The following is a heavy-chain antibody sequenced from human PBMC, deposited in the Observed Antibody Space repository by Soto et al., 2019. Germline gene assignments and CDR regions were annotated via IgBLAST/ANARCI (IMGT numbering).Heavy chain of an antibody. CDR3: ALNYGDTRDY. D-gene: IGHD4-17*01. V-gene: IGHV3-48*01. Sequence: PGGSLRLSCAASGFTFSSYSMNWVRQAPGKGLEWVSDISSSSNSIYYADSVKGRFTISRDNAKNTLHLQMNSLRAEDTAVYYCALNYGDTRDYWGQGTLVTVSS. CDR2: ISSSSNSI. CDR1: GFTFSSYS. J-gene: IGHJ4*02.